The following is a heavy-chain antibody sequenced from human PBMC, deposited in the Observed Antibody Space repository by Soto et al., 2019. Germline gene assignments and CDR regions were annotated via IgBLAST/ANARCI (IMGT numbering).Heavy chain of an antibody. CDR1: GYRFTSYW. V-gene: IGHV5-51*01. CDR3: ERHEGHDYYDTNDHLDY. D-gene: IGHD3-22*01. CDR2: IYPGDSDT. J-gene: IGHJ4*02. Sequence: GESLKISCQVFGYRFTSYWIGWVRQVPGKGLEWMGIIYPGDSDTRYSPSFQGLVTMSADKSMFTAYLQWSSLKASDTAMYFCERHEGHDYYDTNDHLDYWGQGTLVTVS.